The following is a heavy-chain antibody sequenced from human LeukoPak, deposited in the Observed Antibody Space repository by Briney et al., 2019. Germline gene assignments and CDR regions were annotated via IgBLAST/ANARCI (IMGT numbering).Heavy chain of an antibody. CDR3: ARDPYCTNGVCYTVWLDP. J-gene: IGHJ5*02. Sequence: GASVKVSCKASGYTFTSYGISWVRQAPGQGLEWMGWISAYNGNTNYAQKLQGRVTMTTDTSTSTAYMELRSLRSDDTAVYYCARDPYCTNGVCYTVWLDPWGQGTLVTVSS. V-gene: IGHV1-18*01. CDR2: ISAYNGNT. CDR1: GYTFTSYG. D-gene: IGHD2-8*01.